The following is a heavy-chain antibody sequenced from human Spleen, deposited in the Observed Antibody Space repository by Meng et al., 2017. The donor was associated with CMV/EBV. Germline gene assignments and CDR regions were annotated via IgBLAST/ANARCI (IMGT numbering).Heavy chain of an antibody. Sequence: LGLSCAASGFSFSNYWIHWVRQAPGKGLVWVRINSDGSSISYADSVKGRFTISRDNAKNTLYLQMNSLRAEDTAVYYCARTLTIFSDYWGQGTLVTVSS. V-gene: IGHV3-74*01. D-gene: IGHD3-9*01. J-gene: IGHJ4*02. CDR2: INSDGSSI. CDR1: GFSFSNYW. CDR3: ARTLTIFSDY.